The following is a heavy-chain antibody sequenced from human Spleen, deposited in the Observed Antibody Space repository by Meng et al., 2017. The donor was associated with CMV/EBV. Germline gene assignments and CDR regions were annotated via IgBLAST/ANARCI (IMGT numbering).Heavy chain of an antibody. Sequence: SVKVSCKASGGTFSSYAISWVRQAPGQGLEWMGGIIPILGIANYAQKFQGRVTITADKSTSTAYMELSSLRSEDTAVYYCARSHASSTHFDFWGQGTLVTVSS. D-gene: IGHD2-2*01. V-gene: IGHV1-69*10. J-gene: IGHJ4*02. CDR1: GGTFSSYA. CDR3: ARSHASSTHFDF. CDR2: IIPILGIA.